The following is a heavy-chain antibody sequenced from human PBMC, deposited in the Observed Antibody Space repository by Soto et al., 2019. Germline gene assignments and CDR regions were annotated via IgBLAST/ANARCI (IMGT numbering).Heavy chain of an antibody. Sequence: ASVNVSCKASGYTFTGYYRHWVRQAPGQGLEWMGWINPNSGGTNYAQKFQGRVTMTRDTSISTAYMELSRLRSDDTAVYYCARTTVRGVIWSFDPWGQRTLVTVSS. CDR2: INPNSGGT. CDR1: GYTFTGYY. CDR3: ARTTVRGVIWSFDP. V-gene: IGHV1-2*02. D-gene: IGHD3-10*01. J-gene: IGHJ5*02.